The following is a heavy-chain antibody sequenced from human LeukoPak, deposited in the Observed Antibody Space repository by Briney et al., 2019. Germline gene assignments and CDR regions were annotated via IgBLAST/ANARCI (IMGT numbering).Heavy chain of an antibody. CDR1: GFTFSSYG. D-gene: IGHD5-12*01. J-gene: IGHJ4*02. CDR2: IWYDGSNK. V-gene: IGHV3-33*01. Sequence: GGSLRLSCAASGFTFSSYGMRWVRQAPGKGLEWVAVIWYDGSNKYYADSVKGRFTISRDNSKNTLYLQMNSLRAEDTAVYYCAREGYSGYVYYFDYWGQGTLVTVSS. CDR3: AREGYSGYVYYFDY.